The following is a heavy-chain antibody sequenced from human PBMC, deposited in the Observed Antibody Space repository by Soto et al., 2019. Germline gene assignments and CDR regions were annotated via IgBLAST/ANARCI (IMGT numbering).Heavy chain of an antibody. CDR2: ISASNGNT. J-gene: IGHJ4*02. Sequence: ASVKVSCKASGYTFAGYGISWVRQAPGPGLEWVGWISASNGNTNYGQKLQGRVTMTTDTSTSTAYMELRSLRSDDTAVYYCARDDCSGGSCYLDYWGQGTLVTVSS. D-gene: IGHD2-15*01. CDR3: ARDDCSGGSCYLDY. V-gene: IGHV1-18*01. CDR1: GYTFAGYG.